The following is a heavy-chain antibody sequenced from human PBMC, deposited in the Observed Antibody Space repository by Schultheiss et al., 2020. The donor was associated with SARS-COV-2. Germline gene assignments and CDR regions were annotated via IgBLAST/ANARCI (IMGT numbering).Heavy chain of an antibody. D-gene: IGHD1-20*01. V-gene: IGHV4-34*01. J-gene: IGHJ4*02. CDR1: GGSFSGYY. CDR3: AILTGTGGNFEY. CDR2: INHSGST. Sequence: SETLSLTCAVYGGSFSGYYWSWIRQPPGKGLEWIGEINHSGSTNYNPSLKSRVTISVDTSKNQFSLKLSSVTAADTAVYYCAILTGTGGNFEYWGQGTLVTVSS.